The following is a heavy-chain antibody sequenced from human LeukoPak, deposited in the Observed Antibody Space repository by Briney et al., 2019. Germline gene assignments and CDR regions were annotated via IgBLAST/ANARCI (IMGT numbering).Heavy chain of an antibody. V-gene: IGHV1-2*02. J-gene: IGHJ5*02. CDR2: INPNSGGT. CDR1: GYTFTGYY. D-gene: IGHD2-8*01. Sequence: ASVKVSFKASGYTFTGYYMHWVRQAPGQGVEWMGWINPNSGGTNYAQKFQGRVTMTRDTSISTAYMELSRLRSDDTAVYYCARGPNLLMVYAIQVAWFDPWGQGTLVTVSS. CDR3: ARGPNLLMVYAIQVAWFDP.